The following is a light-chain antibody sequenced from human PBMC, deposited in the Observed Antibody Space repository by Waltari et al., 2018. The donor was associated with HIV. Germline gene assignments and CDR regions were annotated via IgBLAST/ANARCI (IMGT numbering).Light chain of an antibody. CDR1: SRDVGGYNY. V-gene: IGLV2-14*01. CDR2: EVS. Sequence: QSALTQPASVSGSPGQSITISCTGTSRDVGGYNYVSWYQQHPGKAPKLMIYEVSNRPSGVSNRFSGSKSGNTASLTISGLQAEDEADYYCSSYTSSSTLPSYVFGTGTKVTVL. J-gene: IGLJ1*01. CDR3: SSYTSSSTLPSYV.